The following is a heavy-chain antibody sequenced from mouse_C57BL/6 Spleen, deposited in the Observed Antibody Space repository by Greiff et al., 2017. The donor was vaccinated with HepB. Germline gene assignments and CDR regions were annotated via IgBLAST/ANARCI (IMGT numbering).Heavy chain of an antibody. V-gene: IGHV1-26*01. D-gene: IGHD1-1*01. CDR3: ARRHLLLRFYWYFDV. J-gene: IGHJ1*03. CDR1: GYTFTDYY. Sequence: EVKLQQSEPELVKPGASVKISCKASGYTFTDYYMNWVKQSHGKSLEWIGDINPNNGGTSYNQKFKGKATLTVDKSSSTAYMELRSLTSEDSAVYYCARRHLLLRFYWYFDVWGTGTTVTVSS. CDR2: INPNNGGT.